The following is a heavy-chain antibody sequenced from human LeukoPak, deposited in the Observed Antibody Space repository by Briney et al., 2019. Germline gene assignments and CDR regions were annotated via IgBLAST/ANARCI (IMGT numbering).Heavy chain of an antibody. CDR3: ARDSSGYYEPHGDI. V-gene: IGHV4-34*01. D-gene: IGHD3-22*01. CDR2: INHSGST. J-gene: IGHJ3*02. Sequence: SETLPLTCAVYGGSFSGYYWSWIRQPPGKGLEWIGEINHSGSTNYNPSLKSRVTISVDTSKNQFSLKLSSVTAADTAVYYCARDSSGYYEPHGDIWGQGTMVTVSS. CDR1: GGSFSGYY.